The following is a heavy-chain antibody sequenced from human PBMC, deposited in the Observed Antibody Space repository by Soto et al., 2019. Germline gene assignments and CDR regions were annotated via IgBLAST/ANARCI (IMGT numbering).Heavy chain of an antibody. CDR3: AKDHTVVIRDAFDI. CDR1: GFTFSSYA. Sequence: EVQILESGGGLVQPGGSLRLSCAASGFTFSSYAMYWARQAPGKGLAWVSGISDSGTGTYYADSVKGRFTISRDNSKNTVYLQMKSLRAEDTAVYYCAKDHTVVIRDAFDIWGQGTMVNVSS. D-gene: IGHD3-22*01. V-gene: IGHV3-23*01. CDR2: ISDSGTGT. J-gene: IGHJ3*02.